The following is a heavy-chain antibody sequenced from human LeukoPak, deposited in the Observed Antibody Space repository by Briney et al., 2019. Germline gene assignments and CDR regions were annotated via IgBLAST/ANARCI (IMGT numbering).Heavy chain of an antibody. Sequence: PGGSLRLSCAASGFTFSSYGMHWVRQAPGKGLEWVAVISYDGSNKYYADSVKGRFTISRDNSKNTLYLQMNSLRAEDTAVYYGAKDLAPNYDILTGPFDYWGQGTLVTVAS. V-gene: IGHV3-30*18. CDR3: AKDLAPNYDILTGPFDY. CDR2: ISYDGSNK. D-gene: IGHD3-9*01. J-gene: IGHJ4*02. CDR1: GFTFSSYG.